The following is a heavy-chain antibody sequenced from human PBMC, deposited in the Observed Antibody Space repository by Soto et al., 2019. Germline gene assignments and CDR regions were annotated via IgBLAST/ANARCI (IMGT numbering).Heavy chain of an antibody. Sequence: QVQLQQWGAGLLKPSETLSLTCAVYGGSFSGYYWSWIRQPPGKGLEWIGEINHSGSTNYNPSLESRVTISVATSKNQFSLNLSSVTAADTAVYYCAREYYYGSGNGGDYFAYWGQGTLVTVSS. CDR2: INHSGST. CDR1: GGSFSGYY. CDR3: AREYYYGSGNGGDYFAY. V-gene: IGHV4-34*01. J-gene: IGHJ4*02. D-gene: IGHD3-10*01.